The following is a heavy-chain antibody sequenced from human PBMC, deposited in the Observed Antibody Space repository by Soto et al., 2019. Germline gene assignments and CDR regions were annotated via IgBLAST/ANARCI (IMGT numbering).Heavy chain of an antibody. D-gene: IGHD3-9*01. Sequence: PGGSLRLSCAASGFTFSSYAMHWVRQAPGKGLEWVAVISYDGSNKYYADSVKGRFTISRDNSKNTLYLQMNSLRAEDTAVYYCARPRYDILTEAGFFDYWGQGTLVTVSS. CDR3: ARPRYDILTEAGFFDY. CDR1: GFTFSSYA. CDR2: ISYDGSNK. J-gene: IGHJ4*02. V-gene: IGHV3-30-3*01.